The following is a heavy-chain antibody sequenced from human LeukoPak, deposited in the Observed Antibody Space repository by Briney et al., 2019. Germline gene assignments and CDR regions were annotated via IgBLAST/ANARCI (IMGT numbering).Heavy chain of an antibody. CDR1: GFTLSGYW. Sequence: GGSLRLSCAASGFTLSGYWMNWVRQAPGKGLEWVSSTSSSTNYIYYADSVKGRFTISRDNAKNSLYLQMNSLRAEDTAVYYCARDHWSGYPDAAFDIWGQGTMVTVSS. J-gene: IGHJ3*02. D-gene: IGHD3-3*01. V-gene: IGHV3-21*01. CDR3: ARDHWSGYPDAAFDI. CDR2: TSSSTNYI.